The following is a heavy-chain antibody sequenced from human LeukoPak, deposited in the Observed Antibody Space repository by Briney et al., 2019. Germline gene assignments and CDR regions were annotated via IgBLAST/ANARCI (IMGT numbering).Heavy chain of an antibody. CDR2: IYYNGIT. CDR3: ARDSTIVRGLWGPGHYYYYMDV. V-gene: IGHV4-39*07. Sequence: SETLSLTCSVSGGSISSASYFWGWIRQPPGKGLEWIGAIYYNGITYYNPSLKSRITISIDTSKNQFSLILNSVTAADTAVYYCARDSTIVRGLWGPGHYYYYMDVWGKGTTVTISS. J-gene: IGHJ6*03. CDR1: GGSISSASYF. D-gene: IGHD3-10*01.